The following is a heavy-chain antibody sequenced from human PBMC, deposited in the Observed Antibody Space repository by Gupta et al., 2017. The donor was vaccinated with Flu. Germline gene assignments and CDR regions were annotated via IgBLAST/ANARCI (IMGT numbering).Heavy chain of an antibody. CDR3: ARERYCSSISCYRWFDP. D-gene: IGHD2-2*01. V-gene: IGHV1-2*06. J-gene: IGHJ5*02. CDR2: INPYSGGT. Sequence: QVQLVQSGAEVKKPGASVKVSCKASGYTFSDYYMHWVRQAPGQGLEWMGRINPYSGGTNYAQNFQGRVTMTRDTSISTAYMELSRLRSDDTAMYYCARERYCSSISCYRWFDPWGQGTLVTVSS. CDR1: GYTFSDYY.